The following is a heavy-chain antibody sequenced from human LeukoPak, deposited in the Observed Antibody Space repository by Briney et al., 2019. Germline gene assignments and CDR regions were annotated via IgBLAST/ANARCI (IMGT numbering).Heavy chain of an antibody. D-gene: IGHD3-10*01. CDR3: ARVPSGSFTIWFDP. V-gene: IGHV4-38-2*01. Sequence: SETLSLTRSVSGFSISSGYYLGWVPQPPGKGLEWIGSIYHSGSNYHNPSLKGPVTISVATSKNQFSLKLSSVTAADTAVYYCARVPSGSFTIWFDPWGQGTLVTVS. CDR2: IYHSGSN. CDR1: GFSISSGYY. J-gene: IGHJ5*02.